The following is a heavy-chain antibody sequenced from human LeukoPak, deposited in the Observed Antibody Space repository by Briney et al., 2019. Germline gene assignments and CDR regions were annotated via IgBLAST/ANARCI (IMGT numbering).Heavy chain of an antibody. CDR2: IYSGGST. D-gene: IGHD2-2*01. CDR1: GFTVSSNY. V-gene: IGHV3-53*01. J-gene: IGHJ5*02. Sequence: GGSLRLSCAASGFTVSSNYMSWVRQAPGKGLEWVSVIYSGGSTYYADSVKGRFTISRDNSKNTLYLQMNSLRAEDTAVYYCARDHCSSTSCYGGNWFDPWGQGTLVTVSS. CDR3: ARDHCSSTSCYGGNWFDP.